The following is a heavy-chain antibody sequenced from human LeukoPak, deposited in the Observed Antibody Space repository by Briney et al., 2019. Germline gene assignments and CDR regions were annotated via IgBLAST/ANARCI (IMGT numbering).Heavy chain of an antibody. J-gene: IGHJ4*02. Sequence: GGSLRLSCAASGFTFSSYAMSWVRQAPGKGLEWVSAISGSGGSTYYADSVKGRFTISRDNSKNTLYLQMNSLRAEDTAVYYCAKGTTIFGVVTYDYWGQRTLVTVSS. CDR2: ISGSGGST. V-gene: IGHV3-23*01. D-gene: IGHD3-3*01. CDR1: GFTFSSYA. CDR3: AKGTTIFGVVTYDY.